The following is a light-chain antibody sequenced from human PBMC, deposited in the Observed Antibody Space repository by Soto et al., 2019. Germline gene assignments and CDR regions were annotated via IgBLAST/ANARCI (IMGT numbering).Light chain of an antibody. J-gene: IGLJ1*01. Sequence: QSVLTQPASVSGSPGQSITISCTGTSSDVGGYNYVSWYQQHPGKAPKLMIYDVSNRPSGVSNRFSGSKSGNTASLTISGLQAEDEADYYCSSYTISSTGVFGTGTKVTVL. CDR3: SSYTISSTGV. CDR1: SSDVGGYNY. V-gene: IGLV2-14*03. CDR2: DVS.